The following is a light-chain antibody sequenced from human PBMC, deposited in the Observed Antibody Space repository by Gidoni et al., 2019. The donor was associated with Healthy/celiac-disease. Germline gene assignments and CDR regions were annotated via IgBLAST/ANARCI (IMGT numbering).Light chain of an antibody. V-gene: IGLV3-1*01. CDR2: QDS. Sequence: SSELTPPPSGSVSPGQTASITCSGDKLGDKYACWYQQKPGQSPVLVIYQDSKRPSGIPERFSGSNSGNTATLTISGTQAMDEADYYCQAWDSSTGVFGTGTKVTVL. CDR1: KLGDKY. J-gene: IGLJ1*01. CDR3: QAWDSSTGV.